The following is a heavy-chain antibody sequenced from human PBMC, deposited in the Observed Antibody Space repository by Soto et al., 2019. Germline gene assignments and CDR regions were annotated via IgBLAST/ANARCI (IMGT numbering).Heavy chain of an antibody. CDR2: IKRDGSEK. Sequence: EVQLVESGGGLVQPGGSLRLSCAASGFTFSRYWMSWVRQAPGRGLERVANIKRDGSEKYYVDSVKGRFTVSRDNAKNSLYLQLNSLGAEDAAVYYCVRVVTTVGVYWYFDLWGRGTLVTVSS. D-gene: IGHD1-1*01. V-gene: IGHV3-7*04. CDR1: GFTFSRYW. CDR3: VRVVTTVGVYWYFDL. J-gene: IGHJ2*01.